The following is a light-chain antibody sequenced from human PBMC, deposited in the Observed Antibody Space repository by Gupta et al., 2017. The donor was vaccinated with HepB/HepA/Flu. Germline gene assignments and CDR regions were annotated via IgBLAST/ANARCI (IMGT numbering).Light chain of an antibody. CDR2: DVS. CDR1: QSLLHSNGDTF. Sequence: DIVMTQTPLSLSVTPGQPASISCKSSQSLLHSNGDTFLYWYLQRPGQPPHLLIYDVSKRFSGVPDRFSGRGSGTDFTLKISRVEAEDAGFYYCRQAVHFPLTFGGGSKVEI. CDR3: RQAVHFPLT. J-gene: IGKJ4*01. V-gene: IGKV2-29*03.